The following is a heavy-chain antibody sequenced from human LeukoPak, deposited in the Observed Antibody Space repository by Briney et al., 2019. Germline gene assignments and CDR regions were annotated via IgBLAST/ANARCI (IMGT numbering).Heavy chain of an antibody. CDR1: GFTFSSYD. J-gene: IGHJ4*02. D-gene: IGHD2/OR15-2a*01. V-gene: IGHV3-13*01. Sequence: GGSLRLSCAASGFTFSSYDMHWVRQATGKGLEWVSAIGVAANTFYSGSVKGRFTISRENAKNSLYLLMTSLRAEDTAVYYCARQNTPHGNFDYWGQGILVTVSS. CDR3: ARQNTPHGNFDY. CDR2: IGVAANT.